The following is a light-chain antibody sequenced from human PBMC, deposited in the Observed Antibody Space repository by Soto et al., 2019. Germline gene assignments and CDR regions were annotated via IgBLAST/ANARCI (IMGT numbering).Light chain of an antibody. J-gene: IGKJ1*01. Sequence: DIQMTQSPSSLSASVGDRVTITCRASQSITRYLNWYQQKPGKAPKLLIDAASTLQSGVPSRFSGGASGTDFTLTISSPQPEDFATYYCQQTYSTPQTFGQGTKVDIK. CDR1: QSITRY. V-gene: IGKV1-39*01. CDR2: AAS. CDR3: QQTYSTPQT.